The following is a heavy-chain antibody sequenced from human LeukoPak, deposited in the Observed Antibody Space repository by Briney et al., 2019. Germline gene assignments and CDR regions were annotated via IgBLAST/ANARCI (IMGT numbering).Heavy chain of an antibody. CDR1: GFTFSSYG. V-gene: IGHV3-30*02. D-gene: IGHD2-21*01. CDR2: IRYDGSNK. J-gene: IGHJ3*02. CDR3: AKVGTVVVVIARGEAFDI. Sequence: GGSLRLSCAASGFTFSSYGMHWVRQAPGKGLKWVAFIRYDGSNKYYADSVKGRFTISRDNSKNTLYLQMNSLRAEDTAVYYCAKVGTVVVVIARGEAFDIWGQGTMVTVSS.